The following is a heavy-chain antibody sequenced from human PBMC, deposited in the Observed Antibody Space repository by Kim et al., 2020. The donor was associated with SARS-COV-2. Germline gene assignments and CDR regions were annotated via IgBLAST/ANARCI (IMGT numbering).Heavy chain of an antibody. Sequence: LKSRVTISVDTSKNQFSLKPSSVTATDTAVYYCAREGSIVGATGGDAFDIWGQGTMVTVSS. V-gene: IGHV4-34*01. J-gene: IGHJ3*02. D-gene: IGHD1-26*01. CDR3: AREGSIVGATGGDAFDI.